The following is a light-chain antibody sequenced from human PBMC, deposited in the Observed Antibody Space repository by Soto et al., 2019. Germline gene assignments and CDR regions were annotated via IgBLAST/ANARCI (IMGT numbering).Light chain of an antibody. CDR3: QQYYSYPRT. CDR1: QSISSW. J-gene: IGKJ1*01. Sequence: DIQMPQSPSTLSASVGDRVTITCRASQSISSWLAWYQQKPGKAPKLLIYAASTLQSGVPSRFSGSGSGTDFTLTISCLQSEDFATYYCQQYYSYPRTFGQGTKVDIK. V-gene: IGKV1-5*01. CDR2: AAS.